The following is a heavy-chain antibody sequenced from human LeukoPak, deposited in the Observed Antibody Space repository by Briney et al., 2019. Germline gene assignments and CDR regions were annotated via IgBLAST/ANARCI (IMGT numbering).Heavy chain of an antibody. CDR3: ARLSKGRYFDYIFDF. Sequence: SSETLSLTCAVSGGSISSSTYYWGWIRQPPEKGLEWIGNIYYTGSSYYNPSLKSRVTMSVDTSKNQFSLKMNSVTAADTAVYYCARLSKGRYFDYIFDFWGQGTLLTVSS. D-gene: IGHD3-9*01. V-gene: IGHV4-39*01. CDR1: GGSISSSTYY. CDR2: IYYTGSS. J-gene: IGHJ4*02.